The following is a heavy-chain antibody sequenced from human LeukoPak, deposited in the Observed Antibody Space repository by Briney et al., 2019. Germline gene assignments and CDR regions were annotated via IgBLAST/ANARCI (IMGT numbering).Heavy chain of an antibody. V-gene: IGHV1-46*01. D-gene: IGHD3-22*01. CDR1: GYTFTSYN. CDR2: INPSGGST. Sequence: ASVKVSCKASGYTFTSYNMHWVRQAPGQGLEWMGIINPSGGSTSYAQKFQGRVTMTRDTSTSTVYMELSSLRSEDTAVYYCARVPQYYYDSSGYWNWGQGTLVTVSS. CDR3: ARVPQYYYDSSGYWN. J-gene: IGHJ4*02.